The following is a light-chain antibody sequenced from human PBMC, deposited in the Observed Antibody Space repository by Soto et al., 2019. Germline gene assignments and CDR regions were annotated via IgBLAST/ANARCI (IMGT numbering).Light chain of an antibody. J-gene: IGKJ3*01. V-gene: IGKV1-5*01. Sequence: DIQMTQSPSTLSASIGDRVIITCRASQSISSWLAWYQQKPGKAPKLLIYDASSLKSGVPSRFSGSGSGTEFTLTISSLHPDDFATYYCQQYSVYPLTFGPGTEVDIK. CDR1: QSISSW. CDR3: QQYSVYPLT. CDR2: DAS.